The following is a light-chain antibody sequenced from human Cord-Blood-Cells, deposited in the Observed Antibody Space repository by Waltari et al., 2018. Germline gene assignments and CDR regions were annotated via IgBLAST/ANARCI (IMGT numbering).Light chain of an antibody. V-gene: IGLV7-43*01. Sequence: QTVVTQEPSLTVSPGGTVTLTCASSTGAVTSGYQPNWFQQNPGQAPRALIYSTSNKHPWTPARFSGSLLGGKAALTLSGVQPEDEAEYYCLLYYGGAQLWVFGGGTKLTVL. J-gene: IGLJ3*02. CDR3: LLYYGGAQLWV. CDR1: TGAVTSGYQ. CDR2: STS.